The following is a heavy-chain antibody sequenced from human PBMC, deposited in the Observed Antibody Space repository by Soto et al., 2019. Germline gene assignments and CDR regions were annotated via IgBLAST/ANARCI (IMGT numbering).Heavy chain of an antibody. V-gene: IGHV3-30*18. J-gene: IGHJ4*02. CDR1: GFTFSTYS. Sequence: PGGSLRLSCAASGFTFSTYSIHWVRQAPGKGLEWVALIAYDGNNKYYADSVKGRFTISRDNSKDTVYLQMHSLRPEDTSVYYCAKGTPVNGDYALDYLGRGNLVTVSS. D-gene: IGHD4-17*01. CDR3: AKGTPVNGDYALDY. CDR2: IAYDGNNK.